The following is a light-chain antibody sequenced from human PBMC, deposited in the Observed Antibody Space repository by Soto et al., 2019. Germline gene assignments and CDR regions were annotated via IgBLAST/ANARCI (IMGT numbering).Light chain of an antibody. J-gene: IGLJ1*01. CDR2: EVS. CDR3: SSYTSSSTLAV. Sequence: QSALTQPASVSGSPGQSITISCTGTSSDVGGYNYVSWYQQHPGKAPKLMIYEVSNRPSGVSNRFSGSKSGNTASLTISGLQADDEADYYCSSYTSSSTLAVFGTGTKLNVL. V-gene: IGLV2-14*01. CDR1: SSDVGGYNY.